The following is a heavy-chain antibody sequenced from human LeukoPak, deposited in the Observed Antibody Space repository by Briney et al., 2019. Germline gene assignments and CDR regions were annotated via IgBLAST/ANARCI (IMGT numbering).Heavy chain of an antibody. D-gene: IGHD1-26*01. CDR1: GYRFTNYW. V-gene: IGHV5-51*01. CDR2: IDPDDSRT. CDR3: ARHRGGAIGLEFYYYMDV. J-gene: IGHJ6*03. Sequence: GESLKLSCKGSGYRFTNYWIGWVRQVPGKGLEWMGFIDPDDSRTKYSPSFQGQVTISADKSINTIYVQWNSLKASDTAIYFCARHRGGAIGLEFYYYMDVWGKGTTVIVS.